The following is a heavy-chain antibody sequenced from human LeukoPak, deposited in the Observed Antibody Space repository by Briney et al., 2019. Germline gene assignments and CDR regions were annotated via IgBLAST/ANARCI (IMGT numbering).Heavy chain of an antibody. J-gene: IGHJ4*02. Sequence: GGSLRLSCAASGFTFSSYAMSWVRQAPGKGLEWVSAISGSGGSTYYADSVKGRFTISRDNSKNTLYLQMNSLRAEDTAVYYCVIYYASDGSNDYWGQGTLVTVSS. V-gene: IGHV3-23*01. CDR2: ISGSGGST. CDR1: GFTFSSYA. CDR3: VIYYASDGSNDY. D-gene: IGHD3-16*01.